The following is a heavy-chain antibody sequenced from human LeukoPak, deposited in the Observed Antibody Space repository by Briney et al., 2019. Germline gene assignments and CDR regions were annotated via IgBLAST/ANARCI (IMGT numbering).Heavy chain of an antibody. D-gene: IGHD2-2*01. Sequence: ASVKVSCKASGGTFSSYAISWVRQAPGQGLEWMGGIIPIFGTANYAQKFQGRVTITADESTSTAYMELSSLRSEDMAAYYCARTPPRGQLLSHYYYYGMDVWGQGTTVTVSS. J-gene: IGHJ6*02. V-gene: IGHV1-69*13. CDR3: ARTPPRGQLLSHYYYYGMDV. CDR2: IIPIFGTA. CDR1: GGTFSSYA.